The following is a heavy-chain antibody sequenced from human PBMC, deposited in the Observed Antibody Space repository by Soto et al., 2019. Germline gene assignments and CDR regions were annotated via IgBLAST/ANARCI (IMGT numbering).Heavy chain of an antibody. CDR1: GFTFSSYG. CDR3: AKDRADFWSGYRDAFDI. Sequence: GRSLRLSCAASGFTFSSYGMHWVRQAPGKGLEWVAVISYDGSNKYYADSVKGRFTISRDNSKNTLYLQMNSLRAEDTAVYYCAKDRADFWSGYRDAFDIWGQGTMVTVSS. J-gene: IGHJ3*02. CDR2: ISYDGSNK. D-gene: IGHD3-3*01. V-gene: IGHV3-30*18.